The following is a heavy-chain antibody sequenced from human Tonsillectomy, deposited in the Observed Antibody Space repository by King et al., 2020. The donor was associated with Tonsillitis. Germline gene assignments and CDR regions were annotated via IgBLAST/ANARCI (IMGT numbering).Heavy chain of an antibody. Sequence: QLQESGPGLVKPSETLSLTCTVSGGSISSYYWSWIRQPPGKGLEWIGYIYYSGSTNYNPSLKSRVTISVDTSKIQFSLKLSSVTAADTAVYYCARHGIRAGYYDSSGYHAFDIWGQGTMVTVSS. CDR1: GGSISSYY. CDR3: ARHGIRAGYYDSSGYHAFDI. CDR2: IYYSGST. D-gene: IGHD3-22*01. J-gene: IGHJ3*02. V-gene: IGHV4-59*08.